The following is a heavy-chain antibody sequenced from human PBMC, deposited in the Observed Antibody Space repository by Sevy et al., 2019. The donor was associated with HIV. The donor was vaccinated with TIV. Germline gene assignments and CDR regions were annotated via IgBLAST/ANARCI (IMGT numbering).Heavy chain of an antibody. D-gene: IGHD6-13*01. J-gene: IGHJ4*02. CDR1: GGSISSGGYY. Sequence: SETLSLTCTVSGGSISSGGYYWSWIRQHPGKGLEWIGYISYSGSTYYNPSLKSRVTISVDTSKNQFSLKLSSVTAADTAVYYCAGSLPPGIAAAGTSDYWGQGTLVTVSS. CDR3: AGSLPPGIAAAGTSDY. V-gene: IGHV4-31*03. CDR2: ISYSGST.